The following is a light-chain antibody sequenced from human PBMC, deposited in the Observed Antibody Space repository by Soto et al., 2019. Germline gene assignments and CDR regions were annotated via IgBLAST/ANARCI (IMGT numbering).Light chain of an antibody. CDR1: QSISNT. V-gene: IGKV3-15*01. CDR2: GAS. J-gene: IGKJ4*01. Sequence: EIVMTQSPATLSVSPGERATLSCRASQSISNTLAWYQQKPGQAPRLLIHGASTRATGIPARFSGRGSGTEFTLTISSLQSEDFAVYYCQHYYTWPLTFGGGTKVDIK. CDR3: QHYYTWPLT.